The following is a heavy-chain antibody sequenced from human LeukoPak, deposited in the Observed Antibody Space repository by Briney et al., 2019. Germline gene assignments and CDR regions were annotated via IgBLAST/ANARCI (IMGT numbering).Heavy chain of an antibody. D-gene: IGHD4-23*01. J-gene: IGHJ4*02. CDR3: AAEAVVTTKGFDY. CDR2: IKQNGRDK. Sequence: GGSLRLSCAASGFTFSDHWMNWVRQAPGKGLEWVANIKQNGRDKYYVDSVKGRFTVSRDNAKNSLYLQMNSLRAEDTAVYDCAAEAVVTTKGFDYWGQGTLVTISS. V-gene: IGHV3-7*01. CDR1: GFTFSDHW.